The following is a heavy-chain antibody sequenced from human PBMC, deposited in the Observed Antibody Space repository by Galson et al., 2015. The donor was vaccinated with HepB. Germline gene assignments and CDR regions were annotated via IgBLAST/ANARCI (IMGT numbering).Heavy chain of an antibody. J-gene: IGHJ5*02. Sequence: SVKVSCKASGYTFTGYYMHWVRQAPGQGLEWMGWINPNSGGTNYAQKFQGRVTMTRDTSISTAYMELSRLRSDDTAVYYCARANVKRGPGIAAAGPSNWFDPWGQGTLVTVSS. D-gene: IGHD6-13*01. CDR2: INPNSGGT. V-gene: IGHV1-2*02. CDR1: GYTFTGYY. CDR3: ARANVKRGPGIAAAGPSNWFDP.